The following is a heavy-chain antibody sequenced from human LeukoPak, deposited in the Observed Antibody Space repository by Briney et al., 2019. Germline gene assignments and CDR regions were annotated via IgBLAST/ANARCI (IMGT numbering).Heavy chain of an antibody. CDR3: ANQGSSSWYVLFDY. CDR1: GFTFSSYG. Sequence: GGSLRLSCAASGFTFSSYGTHWVRQAPGKGLEWVAVISYDGSNKYYADSVKGRFTISRDNSKNTLYLQMNSLRAEDTAVYYCANQGSSSWYVLFDYWGQAALVTVSS. D-gene: IGHD6-13*01. CDR2: ISYDGSNK. V-gene: IGHV3-30*18. J-gene: IGHJ4*02.